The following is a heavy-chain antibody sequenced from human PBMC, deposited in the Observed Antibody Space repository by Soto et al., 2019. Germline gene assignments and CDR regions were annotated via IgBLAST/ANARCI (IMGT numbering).Heavy chain of an antibody. V-gene: IGHV4-34*01. CDR3: ARVLTTVTFDY. CDR2: INHSGST. J-gene: IGHJ4*02. D-gene: IGHD4-17*01. CDR1: GGSFSGYY. Sequence: SSETLSLTCAVYGGSFSGYYWSWIRQPPGKGLEWIGEINHSGSTNYNPSLKSRVTISVDTSKNQFSLKLSSVTAADTAVYYCARVLTTVTFDYWGQGTLVTVSS.